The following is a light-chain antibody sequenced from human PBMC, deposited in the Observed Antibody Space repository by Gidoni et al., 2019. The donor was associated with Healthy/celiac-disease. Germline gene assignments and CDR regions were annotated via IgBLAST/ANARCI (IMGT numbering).Light chain of an antibody. J-gene: IGKJ2*01. CDR1: QSVSSSY. CDR3: QQYGSSLLYT. Sequence: VLTQSPGTLSLSPGERATLSCRASQSVSSSYLAWYQQKPGQAPRLLIYGASSRATGIPDRFSGSGSGTDFTLTISRLEPEDFAVYYCQQYGSSLLYTFGQGTKLEIK. V-gene: IGKV3-20*01. CDR2: GAS.